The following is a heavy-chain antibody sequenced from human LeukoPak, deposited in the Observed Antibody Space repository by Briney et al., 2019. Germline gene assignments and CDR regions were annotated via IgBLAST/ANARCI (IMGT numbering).Heavy chain of an antibody. D-gene: IGHD6-13*01. J-gene: IGHJ6*02. CDR3: ARHVAERGYSSSWYGMDV. CDR1: GYSFTSYW. Sequence: GKSLKISCKGSGYSFTSYWIGWVRQMPGKGLEWMGIIYPGDSDTRYSPSFQGQVTISADKSISTAYLQWSSLKASDTAMYYCARHVAERGYSSSWYGMDVWGQGTTVTVSS. V-gene: IGHV5-51*01. CDR2: IYPGDSDT.